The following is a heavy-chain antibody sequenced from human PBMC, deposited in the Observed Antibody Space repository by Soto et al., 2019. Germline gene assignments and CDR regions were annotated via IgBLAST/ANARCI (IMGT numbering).Heavy chain of an antibody. CDR2: IKNKANSYTT. CDR3: ASRAGSTTGMVY. D-gene: IGHD1-1*01. Sequence: EVQLVESGAGLVQPGGSLRLSCAASGFIFSDHYMDWVRQAPGKGLEWVGRIKNKANSYTTDYAASVKGRFTISRDDSRNSRYLQMNSLKTEDTAVYYCASRAGSTTGMVYWGQGTLVTVSS. CDR1: GFIFSDHY. V-gene: IGHV3-72*01. J-gene: IGHJ4*02.